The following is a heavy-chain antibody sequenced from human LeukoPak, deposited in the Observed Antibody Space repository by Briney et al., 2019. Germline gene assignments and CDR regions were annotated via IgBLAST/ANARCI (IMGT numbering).Heavy chain of an antibody. CDR2: IYSNGNT. D-gene: IGHD4-17*01. CDR3: AGTTTVTTAGYFDY. V-gene: IGHV3-66*01. CDR1: AFTFSSNY. Sequence: GGSLRLSCAASAFTFSSNYMSWVRQAPGKGLEWVSVIYSNGNTYYADSVKGRFTISRDNSKNTLFLQMNSLRAEDTAVYYCAGTTTVTTAGYFDYWGQGTLVTVSS. J-gene: IGHJ4*02.